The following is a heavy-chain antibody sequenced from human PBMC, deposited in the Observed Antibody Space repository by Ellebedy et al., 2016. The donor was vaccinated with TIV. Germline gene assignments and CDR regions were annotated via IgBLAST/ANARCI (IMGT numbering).Heavy chain of an antibody. D-gene: IGHD3-10*01. V-gene: IGHV4-38-2*02. CDR1: GYSISSGYY. CDR2: IYYSGST. Sequence: MPSETLSLTCTVSGYSISSGYYWGWIRQPPGKGLEWIGSIYYSGSTYYNPSLKSRVTISVDTSKNQFSLKLSSVTAADTAVYYCARHTNYYGSGPNWFDPWGQGTLVTVSS. J-gene: IGHJ5*02. CDR3: ARHTNYYGSGPNWFDP.